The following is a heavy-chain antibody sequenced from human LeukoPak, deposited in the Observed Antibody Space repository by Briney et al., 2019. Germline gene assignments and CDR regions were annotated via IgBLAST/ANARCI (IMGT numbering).Heavy chain of an antibody. CDR2: IYNSGST. CDR3: ARVTYDNWFDP. V-gene: IGHV4-4*02. CDR1: GFAFENAW. J-gene: IGHJ5*02. Sequence: GSLRLSCAVSGFAFENAWMNWVRQPPGKGLEWLAEIYNSGSTNYNPSLKSRLTISEDKSKNQSSLKLSSVTAADTAVYYCARVTYDNWFDPWGQGTLVTVSS.